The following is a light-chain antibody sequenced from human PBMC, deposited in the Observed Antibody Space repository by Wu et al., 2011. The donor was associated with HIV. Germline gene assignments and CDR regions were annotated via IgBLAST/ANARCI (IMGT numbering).Light chain of an antibody. J-gene: IGKJ4*01. Sequence: DIVLTQSPDTLSLSPGKRATLSCRASQSVTTYLAWYQQKPGQAPRLLIYDAIHRATDIPARFRGSGSGTDFTLTITSLEPEDFAIYYCQQRSDWGTFGGGTKV. CDR1: QSVTTY. CDR3: QQRSDWGT. CDR2: DAI. V-gene: IGKV3-11*01.